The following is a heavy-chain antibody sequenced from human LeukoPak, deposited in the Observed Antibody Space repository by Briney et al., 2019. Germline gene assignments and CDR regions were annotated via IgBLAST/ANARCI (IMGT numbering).Heavy chain of an antibody. CDR3: ARDSVGPSSWYGMDV. V-gene: IGHV4-39*07. CDR2: IYYSGST. Sequence: SETLSLTCTVSGGSISSSSYYWGWIRQPPGKGLEWIGSIYYSGSTNYNPSLKSRVTISVDTSKNQFSLKLSSVTAADTAVYYCARDSVGPSSWYGMDVWGQGTTVTVSS. CDR1: GGSISSSSYY. J-gene: IGHJ6*02. D-gene: IGHD6-13*01.